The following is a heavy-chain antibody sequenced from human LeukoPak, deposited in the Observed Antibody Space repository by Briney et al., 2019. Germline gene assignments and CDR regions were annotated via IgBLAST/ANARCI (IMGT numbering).Heavy chain of an antibody. CDR2: TNSDGSRT. V-gene: IGHV3-74*01. Sequence: GGSLRLSCAASGFTFSSYSMNWVRQAPGKGLVWVSRTNSDGSRTNHADSVKGRFTISRDNAKNTLYLQMNSLRAEDTAVYYCARALGSPLDYWGQGTLVIVSS. D-gene: IGHD1-26*01. CDR1: GFTFSSYS. CDR3: ARALGSPLDY. J-gene: IGHJ4*02.